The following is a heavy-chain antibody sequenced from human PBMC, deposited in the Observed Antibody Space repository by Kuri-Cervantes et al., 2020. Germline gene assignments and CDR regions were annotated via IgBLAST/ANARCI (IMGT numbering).Heavy chain of an antibody. CDR1: GYTFTSYA. D-gene: IGHD6-13*01. Sequence: ASVKVSCKASGYTFTSYAMHWVRQAPGQRLEWMGWSNAGNGNTKYSQEFQGRVTITRDTSASTAYMELSRLRSDDTAVYYCARDAYSSSWHTIDNWFDPWGQGTLVTVSS. CDR2: SNAGNGNT. CDR3: ARDAYSSSWHTIDNWFDP. V-gene: IGHV1-3*02. J-gene: IGHJ5*02.